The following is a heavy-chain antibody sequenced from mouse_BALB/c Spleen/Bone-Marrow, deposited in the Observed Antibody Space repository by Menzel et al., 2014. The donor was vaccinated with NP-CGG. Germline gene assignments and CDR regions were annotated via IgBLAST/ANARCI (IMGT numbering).Heavy chain of an antibody. CDR3: ARCLTGTSAMDY. D-gene: IGHD4-1*01. V-gene: IGHV1-54*01. Sequence: VQLQQSGAELVRPGTSVKVSCKASGYAFTNYLIEWVKQRPRQGLEWIGVINPGSGGTNYNEKFKAKATLTADKSSSTAYMQLSSLTSDDSAVYFCARCLTGTSAMDYWGQGTSVTVSS. J-gene: IGHJ4*01. CDR2: INPGSGGT. CDR1: GYAFTNYL.